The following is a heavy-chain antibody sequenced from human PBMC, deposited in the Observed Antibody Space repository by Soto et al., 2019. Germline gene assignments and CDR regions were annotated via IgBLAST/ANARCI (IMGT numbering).Heavy chain of an antibody. CDR2: IKQDGSEK. CDR3: ARAGDFWSGSHYYYGMDV. CDR1: GFTFSSYW. D-gene: IGHD3-3*01. Sequence: GGSLRLSCAASGFTFSSYWMSWVRQAPGKGLEWVANIKQDGSEKYYVDSVKGRFTISRDNAKNSLYLQMNSLRAEDTAVYYCARAGDFWSGSHYYYGMDVWGQGTTVTVSS. J-gene: IGHJ6*02. V-gene: IGHV3-7*04.